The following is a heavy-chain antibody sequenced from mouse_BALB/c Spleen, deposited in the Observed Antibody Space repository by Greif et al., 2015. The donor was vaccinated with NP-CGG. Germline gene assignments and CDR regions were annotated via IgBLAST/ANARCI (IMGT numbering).Heavy chain of an antibody. D-gene: IGHD2-3*01. CDR3: TREDDGYYGY. J-gene: IGHJ2*01. CDR1: GFTFSSYT. Sequence: EVQRVESGGGLVKPGGSLKLSCAASGFTFSSYTMSWVRQTPEKRLEWVATISSGGSYTYYPDSVKGRFTISRDNAKNTLYLQMSSLKSEDTAMYYCTREDDGYYGYWGQGTTLTVSS. CDR2: ISSGGSYT. V-gene: IGHV5-6-4*01.